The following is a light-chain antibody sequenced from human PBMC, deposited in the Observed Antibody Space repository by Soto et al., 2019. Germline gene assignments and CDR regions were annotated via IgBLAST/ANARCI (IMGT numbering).Light chain of an antibody. CDR2: NNN. CDR3: GAWDDILNGYV. V-gene: IGLV1-44*01. Sequence: QSVLTQPPSASGTPGQRVTISCSGSRSNIGSNTVNWYQQLSGAAPKVLIQNNNQRPSGVPDRFSGSKSGTSASLAISGLQSGDEADYYCGAWDDILNGYVFGFGTKVTVL. CDR1: RSNIGSNT. J-gene: IGLJ1*01.